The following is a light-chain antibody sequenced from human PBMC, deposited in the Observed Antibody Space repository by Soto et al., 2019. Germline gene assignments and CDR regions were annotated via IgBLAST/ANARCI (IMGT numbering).Light chain of an antibody. V-gene: IGKV1-5*03. Sequence: DIQMTQSPSTLSASVGDRVTITCRASQSSSSWLAWYQQKPWKAPKLMIYKASSLESGVPSRFIGSGSGTEFTLTISSVQPDDFATYYCQQDNSYPYTFGQGTKLEIK. CDR2: KAS. CDR1: QSSSSW. J-gene: IGKJ2*01. CDR3: QQDNSYPYT.